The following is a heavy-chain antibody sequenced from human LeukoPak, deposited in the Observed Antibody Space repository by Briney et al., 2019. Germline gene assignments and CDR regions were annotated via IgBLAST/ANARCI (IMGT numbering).Heavy chain of an antibody. Sequence: GGSLRLSCAASGFTFSTYAMHWVRQAPGKGLEWVSAISGSGGSTYYADSVKGRFTISRDNSKNTLYLQMNSLRAEDTAVYYCAKDRYCSSTSCCLDYWGQGTLVTVSS. J-gene: IGHJ4*02. CDR2: ISGSGGST. CDR3: AKDRYCSSTSCCLDY. V-gene: IGHV3-23*01. D-gene: IGHD2-2*01. CDR1: GFTFSTYA.